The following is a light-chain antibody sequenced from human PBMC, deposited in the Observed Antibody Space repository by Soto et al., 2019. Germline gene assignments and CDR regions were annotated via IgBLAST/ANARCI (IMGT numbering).Light chain of an antibody. CDR2: NVS. CDR1: SSDVGGYNY. J-gene: IGLJ2*01. CDR3: SSFTSTNTVL. Sequence: QAVVTQPASVSGSPGQSITISCTGTSSDVGGYNYVSWYQQHPGKAPKLMIYNVSNRPSGVSNRFSGSKSGNTASLTISGLQAEDEGHYYCSSFTSTNTVLFGGGTKVTVL. V-gene: IGLV2-14*01.